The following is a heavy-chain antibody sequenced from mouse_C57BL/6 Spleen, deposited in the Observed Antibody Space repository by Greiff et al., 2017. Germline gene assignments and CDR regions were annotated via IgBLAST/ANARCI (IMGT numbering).Heavy chain of an antibody. CDR1: GFTFSSYA. CDR3: ARDLRVFDY. J-gene: IGHJ2*01. V-gene: IGHV5-4*01. CDR2: ISDGGSYT. Sequence: EVKLVESGGGLVKPGGSLKLSCAASGFTFSSYAMSWVRQTPEKRLEWVATISDGGSYTYYPDNVKGRFTISRDNAKNNLYLQMSHLKSEDTAMYCCARDLRVFDYWGQGTTRTVSS. D-gene: IGHD3-2*02.